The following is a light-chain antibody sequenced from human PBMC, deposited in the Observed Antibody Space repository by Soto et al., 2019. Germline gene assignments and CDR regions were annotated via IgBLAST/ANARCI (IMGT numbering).Light chain of an antibody. J-gene: IGKJ2*01. CDR1: QSISRS. Sequence: IVLTQYPAILSVSPGVRATLSCRARQSISRSLAGYQQKPGQAPRLLISDASTRATGIPARFSGSGSGTEFTLTISSLQSEDFALYYCHQYNSWPPGTFGQGTKVDIK. CDR2: DAS. V-gene: IGKV3-15*01. CDR3: HQYNSWPPGT.